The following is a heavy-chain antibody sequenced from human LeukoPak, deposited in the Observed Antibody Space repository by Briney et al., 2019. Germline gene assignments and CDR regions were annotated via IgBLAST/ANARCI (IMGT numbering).Heavy chain of an antibody. CDR1: GYSISSGYY. V-gene: IGHV4-38-2*02. CDR3: ARDPDIVVVPAAG. D-gene: IGHD2-2*01. CDR2: IYHSSTP. Sequence: SETLSLTCTVSGYSISSGYYWGWIRQPPGKGLEWIVSIYHSSTPSYNPSLKSRVPISVDTSKNQFSLKLSSVTAADTAVYYCARDPDIVVVPAAGWGQGTLVTVSS. J-gene: IGHJ4*02.